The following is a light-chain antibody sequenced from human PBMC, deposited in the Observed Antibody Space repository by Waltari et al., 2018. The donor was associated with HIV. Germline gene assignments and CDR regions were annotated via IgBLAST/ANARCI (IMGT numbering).Light chain of an antibody. CDR3: LQGTHWPYT. CDR2: KVS. Sequence: DVVMTQSPLSLSGALGQPDSSSCKSSQGVLHSDGTIYLNWLHQRPGQSPRRLIYKVSQRDPGVPGIFSGSGSGTGFTLNISRVEADDLGLFFCLQGTHWPYTFGQGTKLEI. CDR1: QGVLHSDGTIY. J-gene: IGKJ2*01. V-gene: IGKV2-30*02.